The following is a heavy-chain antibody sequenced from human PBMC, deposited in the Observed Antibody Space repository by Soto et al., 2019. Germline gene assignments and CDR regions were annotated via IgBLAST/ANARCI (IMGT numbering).Heavy chain of an antibody. J-gene: IGHJ4*02. V-gene: IGHV3-48*01. D-gene: IGHD1-26*01. CDR1: GFTFSGYS. CDR3: SGAESPDTAYFSLY. CDR2: ISSGSKTI. Sequence: GGSLRLSCAASGFTFSGYSVNWVRQAPGKGLEWVSYISSGSKTIYYAESVKGRFTVSRDNARNSHYLQMNSLNIEDSAVYYCSGAESPDTAYFSLYWGQGTPVTVSS.